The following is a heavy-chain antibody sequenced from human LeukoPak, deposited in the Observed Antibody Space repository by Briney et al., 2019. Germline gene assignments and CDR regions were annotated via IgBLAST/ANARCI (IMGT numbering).Heavy chain of an antibody. J-gene: IGHJ6*02. CDR2: INHSGST. Sequence: SETLSLTCAVYGGSFSGYYWSWIRQPPGKGLEWIGEINHSGSTNYNPSLKSRVTISVDTSKNQFSLKLSSVTAADTAVYYCARFRDTAMVWSSYYYYGMDVWGQGTTVTVSS. D-gene: IGHD5-18*01. CDR3: ARFRDTAMVWSSYYYYGMDV. V-gene: IGHV4-34*01. CDR1: GGSFSGYY.